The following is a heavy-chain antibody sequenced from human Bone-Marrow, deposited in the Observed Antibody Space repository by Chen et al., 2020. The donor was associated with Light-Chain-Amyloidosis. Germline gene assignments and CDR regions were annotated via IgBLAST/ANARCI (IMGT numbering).Heavy chain of an antibody. D-gene: IGHD4-17*01. J-gene: IGHJ6*02. CDR3: ARDHYGNSLGYGMDV. V-gene: IGHV4-31*03. Sequence: QVQLQESGPGLVKPSQTLSLTCTGSGESITNGNYYWTWIRQSPGKGLEWIGNIHYRGTTDYNPSLKGRLSLSMDTSKNQISLRLTSVTAADTAIYYCARDHYGNSLGYGMDVWGPGTKVIVSS. CDR2: IHYRGTT. CDR1: GESITNGNYY.